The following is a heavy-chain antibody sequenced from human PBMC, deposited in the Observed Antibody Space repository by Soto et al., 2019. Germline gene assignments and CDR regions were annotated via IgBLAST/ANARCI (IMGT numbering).Heavy chain of an antibody. CDR1: GGSIQSDYY. V-gene: IGHV4-30-4*01. J-gene: IGHJ6*02. CDR2: KYYSGAT. Sequence: RSLTCTVSGGSIQSDYYWAWVRQIPGGGLQWLGYKYYSGATDSDPSLERRVAFLVDMFKNQFSLNLTSVTVAVTGVYYCVRGRPNYFFYGLDVWGQGIPETASS. CDR3: VRGRPNYFFYGLDV. D-gene: IGHD1-26*01.